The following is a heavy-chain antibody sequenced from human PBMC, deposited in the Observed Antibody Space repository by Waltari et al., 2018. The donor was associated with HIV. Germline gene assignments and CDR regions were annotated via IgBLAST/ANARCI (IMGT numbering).Heavy chain of an antibody. Sequence: EVHLVESGGGLVKPGGSLSLSCTTSGFLFSPYSMSWFRQAPGKGLQWVSSISRNGDHIYYEDSLKGRFTISRDDARSSLYLQMDSLRAEDTAVYYCVSGVVPAPAPPFWYLDVWGRGTLVTVSS. CDR2: ISRNGDHI. CDR3: VSGVVPAPAPPFWYLDV. D-gene: IGHD3-3*01. V-gene: IGHV3-21*01. J-gene: IGHJ2*01. CDR1: GFLFSPYS.